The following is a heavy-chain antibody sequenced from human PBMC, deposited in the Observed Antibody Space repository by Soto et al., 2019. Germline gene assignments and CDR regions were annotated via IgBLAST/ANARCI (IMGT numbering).Heavy chain of an antibody. CDR1: GGSISSYY. CDR3: ARGPIEYSGYADY. CDR2: IYYSGST. J-gene: IGHJ4*02. Sequence: QVQLQESGPGLVKPSETLSLTCTVSGGSISSYYWTWIRQPPWKGLEWIGYIYYSGSTNYNPSLKSRVTISVDTSKNQFSLKLSSVTAADTAVYYCARGPIEYSGYADYWGQGTLVTVSS. V-gene: IGHV4-59*01. D-gene: IGHD5-12*01.